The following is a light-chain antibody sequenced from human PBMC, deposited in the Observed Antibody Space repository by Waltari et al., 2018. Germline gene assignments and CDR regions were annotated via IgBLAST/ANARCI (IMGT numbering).Light chain of an antibody. Sequence: DIVMTQSPDSLSVSLGERATINCKSSQSVLYTSNYHNYLAWYQQKPGQPPKLLLYWESTRESGVPDRFSGSGSGTDFTLSISTLQAEDVAVYYCQQYYSAPYTFGQGTRLEIK. CDR2: WES. V-gene: IGKV4-1*01. CDR1: QSVLYTSNYHNY. J-gene: IGKJ2*01. CDR3: QQYYSAPYT.